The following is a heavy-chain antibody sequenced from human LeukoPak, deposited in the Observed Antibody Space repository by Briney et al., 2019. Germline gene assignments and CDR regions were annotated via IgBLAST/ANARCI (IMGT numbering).Heavy chain of an antibody. J-gene: IGHJ4*02. CDR1: GFTFSNYA. CDR3: AKFPHDNDDYFDY. CDR2: ISGSGGST. D-gene: IGHD3-9*01. V-gene: IGHV3-23*01. Sequence: GGSLRLSCAASGFTFSNYAMSWVRQAPGKGLEWVSAISGSGGSTYYADSVKGRFTISRDNSKNTLYLQMNSLRAEDTAVYYCAKFPHDNDDYFDYWGQGTLVILSS.